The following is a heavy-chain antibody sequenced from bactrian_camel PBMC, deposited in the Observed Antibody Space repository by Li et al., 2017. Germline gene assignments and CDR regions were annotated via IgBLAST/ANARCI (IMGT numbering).Heavy chain of an antibody. V-gene: IGHV3-2*01. CDR3: AARSQTCWLPLDSPDDEYDT. J-gene: IGHJ4*01. CDR2: ISTGAGNT. Sequence: HVQLVESGGRSVQVGGCLRLSCASSGYDARVASRCMGWLRQAPGKEREAVAYISTGAGNTACADSVKGRFSISHDNRESTLYLQIHTLKPEDTGMYYCAARSQTCWLPLDSPDDEYDTWGQGTQVTVS. D-gene: IGHD7*01. CDR1: GYDARVASRC.